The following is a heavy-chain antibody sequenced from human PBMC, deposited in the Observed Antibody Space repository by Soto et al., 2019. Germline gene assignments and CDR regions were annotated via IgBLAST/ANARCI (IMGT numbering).Heavy chain of an antibody. V-gene: IGHV1-2*02. CDR1: GYTFTGYY. Sequence: ASGKVSCKASGYTFTGYYMHWVRQAPGQGLEWMGWINPNSGGTNYAQKFQGRVTMTRDTSISTAYMELSRLRSDDTAVYYCARVRNSSPFYYYYGMDVWGQGTTVTVSS. CDR3: ARVRNSSPFYYYYGMDV. J-gene: IGHJ6*02. CDR2: INPNSGGT. D-gene: IGHD6-6*01.